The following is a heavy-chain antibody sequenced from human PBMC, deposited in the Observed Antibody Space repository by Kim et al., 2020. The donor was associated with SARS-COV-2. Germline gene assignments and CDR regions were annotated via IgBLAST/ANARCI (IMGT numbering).Heavy chain of an antibody. D-gene: IGHD5-12*01. V-gene: IGHV1-2*02. CDR1: GYTFTGYY. CDR2: INPNSGGT. CDR3: ARGLRFSQPLKVSGYYYGMDV. Sequence: ASVKVSCKASGYTFTGYYMHWVRQAPGQGLEWMGWINPNSGGTNYAQKFQGRVTMTRDTSISTAYMELSRLRSDDTAVYYCARGLRFSQPLKVSGYYYGMDVWGQGTTVTVSS. J-gene: IGHJ6*02.